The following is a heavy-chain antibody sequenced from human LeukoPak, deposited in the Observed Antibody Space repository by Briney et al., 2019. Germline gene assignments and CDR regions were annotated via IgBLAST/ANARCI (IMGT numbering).Heavy chain of an antibody. D-gene: IGHD3-10*01. Sequence: TSETLSLTCTVSGYSISSGYYWGWIRQPPEKGLEWIGSIYHSGSTYYNPSLKSRVTISVDTSKNQFSLKLSSVTAADTAVYYCARIHGSGTYYNPQNWFDPWGQGTLVTVST. CDR2: IYHSGST. V-gene: IGHV4-38-2*02. J-gene: IGHJ5*02. CDR3: ARIHGSGTYYNPQNWFDP. CDR1: GYSISSGYY.